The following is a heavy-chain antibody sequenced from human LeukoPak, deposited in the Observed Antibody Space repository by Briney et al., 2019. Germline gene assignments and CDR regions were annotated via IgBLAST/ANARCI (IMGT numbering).Heavy chain of an antibody. Sequence: GWSRRLSCAASGCTFSRYWLSWVRQAPGNGLELVSTIKQEGSEKSYVDSVKGRFIISRDNAENSLYLQMNSLRAEDTAVYFCAQAEDGIRDFDWLLPYFDYWGQGTLVTVSS. D-gene: IGHD3-9*01. V-gene: IGHV3-7*01. CDR1: GCTFSRYW. CDR2: IKQEGSEK. J-gene: IGHJ4*02. CDR3: AQAEDGIRDFDWLLPYFDY.